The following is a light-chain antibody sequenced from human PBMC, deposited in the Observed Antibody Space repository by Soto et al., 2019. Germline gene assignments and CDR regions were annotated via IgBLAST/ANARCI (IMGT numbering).Light chain of an antibody. Sequence: IVMTPPPATLSVSPGAGVTLSCRASQSMTTKLAWYQQKPGQAPRLLIHGTFTRATGIQARFSGSGSGTEFTLNISTLKYEDFAVYDCQKYNNWTWTVGQGTMGDI. J-gene: IGKJ1*01. CDR2: GTF. CDR1: QSMTTK. V-gene: IGKV3-15*01. CDR3: QKYNNWTWT.